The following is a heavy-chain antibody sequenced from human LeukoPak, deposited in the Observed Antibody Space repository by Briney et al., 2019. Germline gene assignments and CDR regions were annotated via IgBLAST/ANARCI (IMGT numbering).Heavy chain of an antibody. CDR3: ARADTPYYFDS. CDR2: IYIAGST. V-gene: IGHV3-53*01. Sequence: PGGSLRLSCAASAFTVGNNYMNWVRQAPGKGLEWVSIIYIAGSTYYADSVKGRFTISRDNSKNTLYLQMDSLRVEDTAVYYCARADTPYYFDSWGQGTLVTVSS. D-gene: IGHD2-2*02. CDR1: AFTVGNNY. J-gene: IGHJ4*02.